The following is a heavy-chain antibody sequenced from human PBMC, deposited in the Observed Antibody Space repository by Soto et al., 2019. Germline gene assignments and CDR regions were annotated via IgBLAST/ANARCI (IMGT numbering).Heavy chain of an antibody. D-gene: IGHD6-13*01. CDR3: ARAGKGSSWVGGVWFDP. CDR1: GGSISSYY. V-gene: IGHV4-59*01. J-gene: IGHJ5*02. CDR2: IYYSGST. Sequence: QVQLQESGPGLVKPSETLSLTCTVSGGSISSYYWSWIRQPPGKGLEWIGYIYYSGSTNYNPSLKSRVTISVDTSKNQFALKLSSVTAADTAVYYCARAGKGSSWVGGVWFDPWGQGTLVTVSS.